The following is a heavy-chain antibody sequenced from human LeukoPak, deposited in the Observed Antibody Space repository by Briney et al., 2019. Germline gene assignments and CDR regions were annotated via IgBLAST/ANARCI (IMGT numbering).Heavy chain of an antibody. D-gene: IGHD1-7*01. CDR1: GGSISSGSYY. CDR3: ALIGTGTTQERNY. Sequence: SQTLSLTCTVSGGSISSGSYYWSWIRQPAGKGLEWIGHIYTSGSTNYNPSLKSRVTISVDTSKNQFSLKLSSVTAADTAVYYCALIGTGTTQERNYWGQGTLVTVSS. CDR2: IYTSGST. J-gene: IGHJ4*02. V-gene: IGHV4-61*09.